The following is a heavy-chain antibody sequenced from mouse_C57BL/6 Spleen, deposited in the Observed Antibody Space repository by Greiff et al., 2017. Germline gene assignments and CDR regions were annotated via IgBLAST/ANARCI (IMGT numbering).Heavy chain of an antibody. CDR1: GYTFTSYW. CDR2: IDPSDSET. D-gene: IGHD1-1*01. V-gene: IGHV1-52*01. CDR3: ASAGYYCGRSSYFSDY. Sequence: QVQLQQPGAELVRPGSSVKLSCKASGYTFTSYWMHWVKQRPIQGLEWIGNIDPSDSETHYNQKFKDKATLTVDKSTSTAYMQLSSLSSEDSAVYYGASAGYYCGRSSYFSDYWGQGTTLTVSS. J-gene: IGHJ2*01.